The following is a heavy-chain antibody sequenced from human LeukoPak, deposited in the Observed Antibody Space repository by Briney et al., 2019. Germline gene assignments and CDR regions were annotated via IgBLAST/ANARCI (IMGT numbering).Heavy chain of an antibody. CDR3: ARDGNYYGSGSYPNFDY. CDR1: GGTFSSYA. CDR2: IIPIFGTA. D-gene: IGHD3-10*01. J-gene: IGHJ4*02. V-gene: IGHV1-69*13. Sequence: SVKVSCKASGGTFSSYAISWVRQAPGQGLEWMGGIIPIFGTANYAQKFQGRVTIIADESTSTAYMELSSLRSEDTAVYYCARDGNYYGSGSYPNFDYWGQGTLVTVSS.